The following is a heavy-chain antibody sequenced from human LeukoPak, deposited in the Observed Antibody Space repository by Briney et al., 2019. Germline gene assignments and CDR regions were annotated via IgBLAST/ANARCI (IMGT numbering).Heavy chain of an antibody. J-gene: IGHJ4*02. V-gene: IGHV3-64D*09. Sequence: GGSLRPSCSASGFTFSNYTMHWVRQAPGKGLEFVSGISSSGGNTYDADSVKGRFTISRDNSNATLYLQMSSLRTEDTALYYCVKDSAPYSNGWGFDYWGQGTLVTVSS. CDR1: GFTFSNYT. D-gene: IGHD6-19*01. CDR3: VKDSAPYSNGWGFDY. CDR2: ISSSGGNT.